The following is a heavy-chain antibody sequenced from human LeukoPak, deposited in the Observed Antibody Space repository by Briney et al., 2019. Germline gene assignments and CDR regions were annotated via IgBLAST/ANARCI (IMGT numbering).Heavy chain of an antibody. CDR3: AKDRYTYGPKDFDY. J-gene: IGHJ4*02. CDR1: GLTFTTYA. V-gene: IGHV3-23*01. Sequence: GGSLRLSCAASGLTFTTYAMTWVRQAPGKGLEWVSRISGSGSSTYYADTVKGRFTISRDNSKNTLYLQMNSLRAEDTAGYYCAKDRYTYGPKDFDYWGQGTLVTVSS. D-gene: IGHD5-18*01. CDR2: ISGSGSST.